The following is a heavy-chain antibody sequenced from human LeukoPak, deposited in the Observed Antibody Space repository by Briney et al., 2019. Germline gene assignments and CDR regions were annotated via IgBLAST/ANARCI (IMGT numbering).Heavy chain of an antibody. CDR3: ARAFKNIVVVPAAI. CDR2: INPNSGGT. CDR1: GHTFTGYY. D-gene: IGHD2-2*01. Sequence: ASVKVSCKASGHTFTGYYMHWVRQAPGQGLEWMGWINPNSGGTNYAQKFQGRVTMTRDTSISTAYMELSRLRSDDTAVYYCARAFKNIVVVPAAIWGQGTLVTVSS. J-gene: IGHJ4*02. V-gene: IGHV1-2*02.